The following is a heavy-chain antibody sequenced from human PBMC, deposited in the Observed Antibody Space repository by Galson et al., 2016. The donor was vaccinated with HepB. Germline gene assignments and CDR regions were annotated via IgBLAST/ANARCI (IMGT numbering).Heavy chain of an antibody. J-gene: IGHJ6*03. Sequence: SLRLSCAASGFPFSYYAMNWVRQAPGKGLEWVANIKQDGNEKHYVDSVKGRFTISRDNANVSLHLEMNSLRAEDTAVYYCARRFPRYDILTDDYYYYLDVWGKGTTVTVSS. CDR1: GFPFSYYA. D-gene: IGHD3-9*01. CDR2: IKQDGNEK. CDR3: ARRFPRYDILTDDYYYYLDV. V-gene: IGHV3-7*03.